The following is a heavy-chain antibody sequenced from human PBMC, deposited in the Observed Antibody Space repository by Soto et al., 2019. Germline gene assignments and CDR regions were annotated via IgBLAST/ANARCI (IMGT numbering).Heavy chain of an antibody. CDR2: IYHSGNT. CDR1: GGSISSGDYY. V-gene: IGHV4-30-4*01. J-gene: IGHJ5*02. Sequence: SETLSLTCTVSGGSISSGDYYWSWIRQPPGKGLEWIGYIYHSGNTYYNPSLKSRVTISVDTSKKQFSLKLNSVTAADTAVYYCATQRLCTGGHCWNWFDPWGQGTLVTVSS. CDR3: ATQRLCTGGHCWNWFDP. D-gene: IGHD2-8*02.